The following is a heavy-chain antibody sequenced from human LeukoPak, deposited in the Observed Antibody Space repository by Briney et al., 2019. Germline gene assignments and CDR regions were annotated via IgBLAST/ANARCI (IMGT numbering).Heavy chain of an antibody. D-gene: IGHD5-18*01. Sequence: GGSLRLSCSVSGFTFSSYAMHWVRQAPGKGLQYVSSISSNGDSTYYAASVKGRFTISRDNAKNTLYLQMNSLRAEDTAVYYCARDVPGGYSYGYWGQGTLVTVSS. CDR3: ARDVPGGYSYGY. V-gene: IGHV3-64*04. J-gene: IGHJ4*02. CDR1: GFTFSSYA. CDR2: ISSNGDST.